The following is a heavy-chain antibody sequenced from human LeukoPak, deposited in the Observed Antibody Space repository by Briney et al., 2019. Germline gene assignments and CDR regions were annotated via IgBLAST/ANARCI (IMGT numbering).Heavy chain of an antibody. CDR2: ISGSGGST. V-gene: IGHV3-23*01. J-gene: IGHJ4*02. D-gene: IGHD3-3*01. CDR1: GFTFSSYS. CDR3: AKGGDYDPKGSAAAVLDY. Sequence: GGSLRLSCAASGFTFSSYSMNWVRQAPGKGLEWVSAISGSGGSTYYADSVKGRFTISRDNSKNTLYLQMNSLRAEDTAVYYWAKGGDYDPKGSAAAVLDYWGQGTLVTVSS.